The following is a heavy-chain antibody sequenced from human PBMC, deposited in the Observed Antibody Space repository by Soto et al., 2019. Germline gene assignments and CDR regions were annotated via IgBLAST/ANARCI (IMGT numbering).Heavy chain of an antibody. CDR1: GYSFTSYW. Sequence: GESLKISCNGSGYSFTSYWIGWVRQMPGKGLEWMGIIYPGDSDTRYSPSFQGQVTISADKSISTAYLQWSSLKASDTAMYYCARLEYCSGGSCYSDYYYGMDVWGQGTTVTVYS. CDR2: IYPGDSDT. D-gene: IGHD2-15*01. V-gene: IGHV5-51*01. J-gene: IGHJ6*02. CDR3: ARLEYCSGGSCYSDYYYGMDV.